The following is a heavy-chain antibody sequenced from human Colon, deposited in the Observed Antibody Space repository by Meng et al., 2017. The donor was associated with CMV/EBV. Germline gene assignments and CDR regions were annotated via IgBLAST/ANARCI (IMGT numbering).Heavy chain of an antibody. J-gene: IGHJ5*02. CDR3: ARVSGASWFDP. D-gene: IGHD7-27*01. V-gene: IGHV3-74*01. Sequence: SCAASGFTFSNYWMHWVRRVPGEGLVWVSRINSEGSRTDYEDSVKGRFTISRDSAKNTLYLQMNSLRAEDTAVYYCARVSGASWFDPWGQGTLVTVSS. CDR2: INSEGSRT. CDR1: GFTFSNYW.